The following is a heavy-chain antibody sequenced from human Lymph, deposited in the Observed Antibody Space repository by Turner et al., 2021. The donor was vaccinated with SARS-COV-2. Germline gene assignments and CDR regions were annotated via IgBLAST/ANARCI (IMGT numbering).Heavy chain of an antibody. J-gene: IGHJ4*02. CDR2: ITFASSYM. CDR1: GFTFSSYS. Sequence: VQMVESGGGVVKPGGSLRPSGAASGFTFSSYSMNWVRQAPGKGLEWGSSITFASSYMCYADTVKGRFNISRDNAKNSLYLQMNSLRAEDTAVYYCARGPPDFPYYFDYWGQGTLVTVSS. CDR3: ARGPPDFPYYFDY. D-gene: IGHD2-21*02. V-gene: IGHV3-21*01.